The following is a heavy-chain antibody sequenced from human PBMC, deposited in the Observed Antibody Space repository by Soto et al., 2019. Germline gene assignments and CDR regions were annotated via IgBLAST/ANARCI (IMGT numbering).Heavy chain of an antibody. D-gene: IGHD2-8*01. J-gene: IGHJ6*02. V-gene: IGHV3-53*01. CDR3: AKKPPSTIQGWAFGMDV. CDR2: TFSGGST. Sequence: GGSLRLSCLASGFTVTSNYMIWVRQPPGKGLEWVSTTFSGGSTNYADSVKGRFTISRDNSKNTVYLQMNNLRVEDTAVYYCAKKPPSTIQGWAFGMDVWGQGTTVTVSS. CDR1: GFTVTSNY.